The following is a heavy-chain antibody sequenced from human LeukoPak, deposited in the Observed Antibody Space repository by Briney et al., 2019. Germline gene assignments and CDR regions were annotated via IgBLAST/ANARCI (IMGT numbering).Heavy chain of an antibody. J-gene: IGHJ4*02. CDR1: GFTFSSYA. V-gene: IGHV3-23*01. Sequence: GASLRLSCAASGFTFSSYAMSWVRQAPGKGLEWVSGINGGGGSTYYADSVKGRFTISRDNSKNTLYLQMNSLRAEDTAVYYCAKGALRGYGGYDRVGFALNWGQGTLVTVSS. CDR3: AKGALRGYGGYDRVGFALN. D-gene: IGHD5-12*01. CDR2: INGGGGST.